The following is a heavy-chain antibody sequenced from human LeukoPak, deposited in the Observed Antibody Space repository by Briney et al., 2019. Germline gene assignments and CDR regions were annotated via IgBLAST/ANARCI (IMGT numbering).Heavy chain of an antibody. CDR1: GDAFIPYT. D-gene: IGHD3-9*01. V-gene: IGHV1-3*01. CDR2: INPGNGKT. CDR3: ARDSGGPGDLILTGSYGESGAFDI. Sequence: ASVKVSCKASGDAFIPYTFSWVRQAPGQRLEWMGWINPGNGKTKYSQKFQDRVTITRDTSATTAYMELNSLISEDTAVYYCARDSGGPGDLILTGSYGESGAFDIWGQGTMVTVSS. J-gene: IGHJ3*02.